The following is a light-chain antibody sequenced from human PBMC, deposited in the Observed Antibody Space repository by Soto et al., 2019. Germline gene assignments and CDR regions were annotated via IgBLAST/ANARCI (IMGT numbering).Light chain of an antibody. CDR2: AVS. V-gene: IGLV2-23*02. CDR3: CSDAGRSTLL. CDR1: SSDIGSYNL. Sequence: QSALTQPASVSGSPGQSITVSCTGTSSDIGSYNLVSWYQHHPGKAPKLMIYAVSKRPSGVSSRFSGSKSGNTASLTISGLQAEDEADYFCCSDAGRSTLLFGGGTKVTVL. J-gene: IGLJ3*02.